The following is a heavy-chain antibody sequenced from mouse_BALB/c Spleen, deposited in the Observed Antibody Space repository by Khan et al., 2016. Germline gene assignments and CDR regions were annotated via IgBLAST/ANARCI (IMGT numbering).Heavy chain of an antibody. CDR2: IFPGNDTS. V-gene: IGHV1-9*01. D-gene: IGHD4-1*01. CDR1: GYTFSNYW. J-gene: IGHJ2*01. Sequence: QVQLQQSGAELMKPGASVKISCKATGYTFSNYWIEWVKQRPGHGLEWIGEIFPGNDTSNYIEKFKGKATFTADTSSNTAYIQLSSLTSEDSAVYYCAGGGWDPYFDYWGQGTTLTVSS. CDR3: AGGGWDPYFDY.